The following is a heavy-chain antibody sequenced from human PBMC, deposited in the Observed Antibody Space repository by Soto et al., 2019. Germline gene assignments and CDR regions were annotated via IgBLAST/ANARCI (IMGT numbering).Heavy chain of an antibody. CDR2: IYPDDFDT. CDR3: ARYFAGGTRDYGVDV. Sequence: PGESLKISCKASRYSFTSYWIGWVRQMPGKGLEWMGIIYPDDFDTKYSPSFQGQVTISADKTISTAHLQWSSLKASDTAMYYCARYFAGGTRDYGVDVWGQGTTVTVSS. J-gene: IGHJ6*02. D-gene: IGHD2-15*01. CDR1: RYSFTSYW. V-gene: IGHV5-51*01.